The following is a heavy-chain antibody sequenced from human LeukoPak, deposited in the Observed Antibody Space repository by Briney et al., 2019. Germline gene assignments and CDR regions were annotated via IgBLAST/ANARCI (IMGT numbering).Heavy chain of an antibody. CDR2: IHYSGST. Sequence: PSETLSLTCTVSGGSIRSSDYYWAWIRQPPGRGLEWIGTIHYSGSTFYKPPLKSRLTVSADTSRNQFYMKLSSVTAADTAVYYCGAYYYDSSGYSDYWGQGTLVTVSS. V-gene: IGHV4-39*01. CDR3: GAYYYDSSGYSDY. J-gene: IGHJ4*02. CDR1: GGSIRSSDYY. D-gene: IGHD3-22*01.